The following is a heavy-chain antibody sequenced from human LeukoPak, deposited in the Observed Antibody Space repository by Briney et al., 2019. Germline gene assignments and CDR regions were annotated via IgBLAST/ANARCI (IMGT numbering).Heavy chain of an antibody. CDR3: ARRRRGILTGATYYFDY. D-gene: IGHD3-9*01. Sequence: PSETLSLTCTVSGGSISSYYWSWIRQPAGKGLEWIGRIYTSGSTNYNPSLKSRVTISVDTSKNQFSLKLSSVTAADTAVYYCARRRRGILTGATYYFDYWGQGTLVTVSS. CDR1: GGSISSYY. V-gene: IGHV4-4*07. J-gene: IGHJ4*02. CDR2: IYTSGST.